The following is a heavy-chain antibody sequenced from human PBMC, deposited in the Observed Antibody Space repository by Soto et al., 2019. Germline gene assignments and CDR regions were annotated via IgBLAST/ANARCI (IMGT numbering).Heavy chain of an antibody. CDR2: ISGSGGST. CDR1: GFTFSSYA. Sequence: GGSLSLSCAASGFTFSSYAMSWVRQAPGKGLEWVSAISGSGGSTYYADSVKGRFTISRDNSKYTLYLQMNSLRAEDTAVYYCAKVLRSIAAAFYVYFDYWGQGTLVTVSS. D-gene: IGHD6-13*01. V-gene: IGHV3-23*01. J-gene: IGHJ4*02. CDR3: AKVLRSIAAAFYVYFDY.